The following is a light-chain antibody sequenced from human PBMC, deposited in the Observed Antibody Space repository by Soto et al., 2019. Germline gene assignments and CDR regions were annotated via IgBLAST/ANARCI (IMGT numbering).Light chain of an antibody. CDR3: QQYNCYSPT. V-gene: IGKV1-5*03. CDR2: KAS. CDR1: QSISVW. J-gene: IGKJ1*01. Sequence: IQMTQYTYPLSASVGDRVTITCRASQSISVWLAWYQQKAGKAPNLLIYKASRLESGVPSRFSGSGSETEFTLTISGLQPGDSATYYCQQYNCYSPTFCQGTKV.